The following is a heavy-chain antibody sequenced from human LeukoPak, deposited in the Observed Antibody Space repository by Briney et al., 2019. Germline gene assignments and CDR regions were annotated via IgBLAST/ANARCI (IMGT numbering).Heavy chain of an antibody. CDR1: GGSFSGYY. CDR2: INHSGST. CDR3: ARDGGSYRLDY. Sequence: PSETLSLTCAVYGGSFSGYYWSWIRQPPGKGLEWIGEINHSGSTNYNPSLKSRVTISVDTSKNQFSLKLSSVTAADTAVYYCARDGGSYRLDYWGQGTLVTVSS. J-gene: IGHJ4*02. D-gene: IGHD2-8*01. V-gene: IGHV4-34*01.